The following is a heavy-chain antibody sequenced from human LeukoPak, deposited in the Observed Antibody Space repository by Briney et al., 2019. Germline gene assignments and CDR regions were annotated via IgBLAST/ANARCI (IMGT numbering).Heavy chain of an antibody. J-gene: IGHJ6*02. D-gene: IGHD6-13*01. Sequence: GGSLRLSCAASGFTFSSYGMHWVRQAPGKGLEWVAVISYDGSNKYYADSVKGGFTISRDNSKNTLYLQMNSLRAEDTAVYYCAKDSSSSSWYIDYYYGMDVWGQGTTVTVSS. CDR2: ISYDGSNK. CDR1: GFTFSSYG. V-gene: IGHV3-30*18. CDR3: AKDSSSSSWYIDYYYGMDV.